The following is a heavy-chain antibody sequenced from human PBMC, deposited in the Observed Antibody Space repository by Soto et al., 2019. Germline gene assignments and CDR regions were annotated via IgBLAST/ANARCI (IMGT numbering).Heavy chain of an antibody. CDR2: IIPIFGTA. CDR3: ARGGRSGTFYYYYGMDV. V-gene: IGHV1-69*12. D-gene: IGHD3-16*01. CDR1: GGTFCSYA. J-gene: IGHJ6*02. Sequence: QVQLVQSGAEVKKPGSSVKVSCKASGGTFCSYAISWVRQAPGQGLEWMGGIIPIFGTANYAQKFQGRVTITADESTSTAYMELSSLRSEDTAVYYCARGGRSGTFYYYYGMDVWGQGTTVTVSS.